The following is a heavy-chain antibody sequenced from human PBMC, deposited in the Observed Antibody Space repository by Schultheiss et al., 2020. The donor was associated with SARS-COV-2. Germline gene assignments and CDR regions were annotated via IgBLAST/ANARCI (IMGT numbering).Heavy chain of an antibody. Sequence: SCAASGFAFSNYWMHWVRQAPGEGLVWVSRINTDGSTTKYADSVKGRFTVSRDNAKNTLYLQMNSLRAEDTAVYYCARVSGGAFDLWGRGTMVTVSS. CDR3: ARVSGGAFDL. D-gene: IGHD1-26*01. V-gene: IGHV3-74*03. J-gene: IGHJ3*01. CDR1: GFAFSNYW. CDR2: INTDGSTT.